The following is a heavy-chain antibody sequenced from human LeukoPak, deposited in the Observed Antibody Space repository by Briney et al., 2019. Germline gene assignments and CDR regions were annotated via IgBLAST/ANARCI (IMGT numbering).Heavy chain of an antibody. CDR3: AREFGHGRWYFDY. V-gene: IGHV3-33*08. J-gene: IGHJ4*02. CDR1: GFTFSGYS. Sequence: GGSLRLSCAASGFTFSGYSIHWVRQAPGKGLEWVAVIGNDGNAQYYSDSVRGRFTISRDNSKNTLHLQMNNLRTGDTAVYYCAREFGHGRWYFDYWGQGTLVTVSS. CDR2: IGNDGNAQ. D-gene: IGHD4-23*01.